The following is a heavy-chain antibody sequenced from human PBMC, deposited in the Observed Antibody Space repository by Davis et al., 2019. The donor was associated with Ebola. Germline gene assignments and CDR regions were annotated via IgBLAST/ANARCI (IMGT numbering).Heavy chain of an antibody. CDR3: ATTKQWLATYNWFDP. Sequence: ASVPVSCKASGYTFTSYGISWARQAPGQGLEWMGWISAYYGNTNYAQKLQGRVTMNTDTSTSTAYMELRSLRSDDTAVYYCATTKQWLATYNWFDPWGQGTLVTVSS. CDR1: GYTFTSYG. CDR2: ISAYYGNT. D-gene: IGHD6-19*01. J-gene: IGHJ5*02. V-gene: IGHV1-18*01.